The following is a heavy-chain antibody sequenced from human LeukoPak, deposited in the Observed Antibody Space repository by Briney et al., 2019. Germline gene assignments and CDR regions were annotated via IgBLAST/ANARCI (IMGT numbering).Heavy chain of an antibody. D-gene: IGHD6-19*01. CDR1: GGTFSSYA. CDR3: ARLDPAKGGEQWPVGTFLDV. J-gene: IGHJ6*02. Sequence: SVKVSCKASGGTFSSYAISWVRQAPGQGLEWMGGIIPIFGTANYAQKFQGRVTITADESTSTAYKELSSLRSEDTAVYYCARLDPAKGGEQWPVGTFLDVWGQGTTVTVSS. V-gene: IGHV1-69*13. CDR2: IIPIFGTA.